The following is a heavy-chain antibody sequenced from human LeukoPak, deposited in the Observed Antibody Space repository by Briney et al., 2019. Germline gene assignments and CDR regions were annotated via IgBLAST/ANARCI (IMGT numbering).Heavy chain of an antibody. CDR2: IFYIGKT. Sequence: SETLSLTCSVSGGSISYYYWSWIRQPPGKGLEWLGDIFYIGKTDYNPSLKTRLTISVDTSKNQFSLKLSSVTAPDTAVYYCARHRYDSSGYNPRRRLDAFDIWGQGTMVTVSS. V-gene: IGHV4-59*08. CDR3: ARHRYDSSGYNPRRRLDAFDI. J-gene: IGHJ3*02. D-gene: IGHD3-22*01. CDR1: GGSISYYY.